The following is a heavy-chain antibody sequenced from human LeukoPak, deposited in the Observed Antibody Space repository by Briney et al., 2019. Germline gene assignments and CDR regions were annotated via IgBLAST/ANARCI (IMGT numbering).Heavy chain of an antibody. J-gene: IGHJ6*02. V-gene: IGHV3-30-3*01. D-gene: IGHD4/OR15-4a*01. CDR2: ISYDGSNK. CDR3: ARELTTHYYYGMDV. Sequence: GGSLRLSCAASGFTFSSYAMHWVRQAPGKGLEWVAVISYDGSNKYYADSVKGRFTISRDNSKNTLYLQMNSLRAEDTAVYYCARELTTHYYYGMDVWGQGTTVTVSS. CDR1: GFTFSSYA.